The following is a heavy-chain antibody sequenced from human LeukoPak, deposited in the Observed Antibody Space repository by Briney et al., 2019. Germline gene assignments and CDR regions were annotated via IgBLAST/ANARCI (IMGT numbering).Heavy chain of an antibody. D-gene: IGHD6-6*01. Sequence: SVKVSCKASGGTFSSYAISWVRQAPGQGLEWMGGIIPIFGTANYAQKFQGRVTITADESTSTAYMELSSLRSEDTAVYYCARSIAARPGEVGAFDIWGQGTMVTVSS. CDR1: GGTFSSYA. V-gene: IGHV1-69*13. CDR2: IIPIFGTA. J-gene: IGHJ3*02. CDR3: ARSIAARPGEVGAFDI.